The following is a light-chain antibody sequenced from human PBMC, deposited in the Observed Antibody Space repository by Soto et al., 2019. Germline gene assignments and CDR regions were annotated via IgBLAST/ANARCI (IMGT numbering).Light chain of an antibody. Sequence: DIVLTQSPATLSLSPGERATLSCRTSQSVSDYLAWFQQKPGQAPRLLIYDTSKRAPGAPARFSGSGYGTDFTLTISRLEPEDSAVYYCQQRRDWPRLTFGGGTKVEI. CDR3: QQRRDWPRLT. J-gene: IGKJ4*01. CDR1: QSVSDY. CDR2: DTS. V-gene: IGKV3-11*01.